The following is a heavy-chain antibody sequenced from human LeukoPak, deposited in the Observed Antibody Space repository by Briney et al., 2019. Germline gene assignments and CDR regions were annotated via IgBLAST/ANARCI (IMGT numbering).Heavy chain of an antibody. J-gene: IGHJ6*03. V-gene: IGHV4-31*08. Sequence: SETLSLTCTVSGGSISSGGYYWSWIRQHPGKGLEGIGYIYYSGSTYYNPSLKSRVTISVDTSKNQFSLKLSSVTAADTAVYYCVRGYCSSTSCPTTYYYYYYMDVWGKGTTVTVSS. CDR2: IYYSGST. D-gene: IGHD2-2*01. CDR1: GGSISSGGYY. CDR3: VRGYCSSTSCPTTYYYYYYMDV.